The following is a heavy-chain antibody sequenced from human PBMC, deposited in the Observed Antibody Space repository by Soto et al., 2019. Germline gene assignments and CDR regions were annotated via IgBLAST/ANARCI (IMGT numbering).Heavy chain of an antibody. CDR3: ARDLPQILSHKHYYCYLYV. CDR2: ISNTAITD. V-gene: IGHV3-11*01. Sequence: QVQLVESGGDLVKPGGSLRLSCVASGFSFSDYSMTWMRQAPGGGLDFVAFISNTAITDYYADSVKGRFTISRDNARNSVDLQMDSLRAEDAAVEYFARDLPQILSHKHYYCYLYVWGTGATVTVSS. D-gene: IGHD3-10*01. CDR1: GFSFSDYS. J-gene: IGHJ6*04.